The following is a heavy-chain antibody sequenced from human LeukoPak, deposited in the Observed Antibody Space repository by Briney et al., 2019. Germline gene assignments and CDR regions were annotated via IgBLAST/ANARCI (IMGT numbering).Heavy chain of an antibody. V-gene: IGHV1-69*13. CDR3: ARDSNNWSIDY. CDR2: IIPIFGTA. Sequence: GASVKVSCKASGGTFSSYAISWVRQAPGQGLEWMGGIIPIFGTANYAQKFQGRVTITADESTSTAYMELSSLRSEDTAVYFCARDSNNWSIDYWGQGTLVSVSS. D-gene: IGHD6-13*01. CDR1: GGTFSSYA. J-gene: IGHJ4*02.